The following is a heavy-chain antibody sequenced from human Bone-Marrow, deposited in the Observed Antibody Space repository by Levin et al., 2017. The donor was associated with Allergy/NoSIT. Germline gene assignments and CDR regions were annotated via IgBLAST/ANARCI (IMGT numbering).Heavy chain of an antibody. J-gene: IGHJ4*02. CDR1: EFTFSNYW. CDR2: IKQDGSEK. D-gene: IGHD6-19*01. Sequence: RAGGSLRLSCAASEFTFSNYWMSWVRQAPGKGLEWVANIKQDGSEKYYADSVTGRFTISRDNAKNSVSLQMNSLRPEDTAVYYCARVLRYSSGWYEGYYFDSWGQGTLVTVSS. V-gene: IGHV3-7*01. CDR3: ARVLRYSSGWYEGYYFDS.